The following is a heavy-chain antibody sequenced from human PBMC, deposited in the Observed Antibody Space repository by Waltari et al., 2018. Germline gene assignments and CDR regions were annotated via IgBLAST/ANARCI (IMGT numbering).Heavy chain of an antibody. CDR2: IYHSGST. J-gene: IGHJ3*02. Sequence: QVQLQESGPGLVKPSETLSLTCAVSGYSISSGYYWGWIRQPPGKGLEWIGSIYHSGSTYYNPSLKSRVTISVDTSKNQFSLKLSSVTAADTAVYYCASTGSSSSWGNAFDIWGQGTMVTVSS. CDR1: GYSISSGYY. CDR3: ASTGSSSSWGNAFDI. D-gene: IGHD6-6*01. V-gene: IGHV4-38-2*01.